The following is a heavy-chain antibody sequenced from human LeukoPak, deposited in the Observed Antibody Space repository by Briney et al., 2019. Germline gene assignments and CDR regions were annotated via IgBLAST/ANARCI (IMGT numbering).Heavy chain of an antibody. CDR1: GYNFRSYD. D-gene: IGHD2-21*01. CDR2: MSPKRGDT. CDR3: ARTNLADCGGECETDAFDI. J-gene: IGHJ3*02. V-gene: IGHV1-8*01. Sequence: ASVKVSCKAPGYNFRSYDINWVRQATGQGLEWMGWMSPKRGDTGYAQTFQGRITMTRDTSINTAYMELNSLTSEDTAVYYCARTNLADCGGECETDAFDIWGHGTMVTVSS.